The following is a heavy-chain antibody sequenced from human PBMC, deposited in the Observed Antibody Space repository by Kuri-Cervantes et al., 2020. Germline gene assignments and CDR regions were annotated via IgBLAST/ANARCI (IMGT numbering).Heavy chain of an antibody. D-gene: IGHD3-3*01. J-gene: IGHJ6*02. V-gene: IGHV3-33*01. Sequence: GESLKISCAASGFTFSSYGMHWVRQAPGKGLEWVAVIWYDGSNKYYADSVKGRFTISRDNSKNTLYLQMNSLRAEDTAVYYCAREDYDFWSGYRYCGMDVWGQGTTVTVSS. CDR2: IWYDGSNK. CDR3: AREDYDFWSGYRYCGMDV. CDR1: GFTFSSYG.